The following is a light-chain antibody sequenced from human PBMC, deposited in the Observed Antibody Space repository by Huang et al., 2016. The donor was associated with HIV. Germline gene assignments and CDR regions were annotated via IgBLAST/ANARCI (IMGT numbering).Light chain of an antibody. CDR3: QQYNSYPYT. J-gene: IGKJ2*01. Sequence: DIQMTQSPSTLSASVGDRVTITCRASQSISSWLAWYQQKPGKVPKLLIYDASSLVSGVPSRFSGSGSGTEFTLTISSLQPDNFATYYCQQYNSYPYTFGQGTKLEIK. CDR1: QSISSW. V-gene: IGKV1-5*01. CDR2: DAS.